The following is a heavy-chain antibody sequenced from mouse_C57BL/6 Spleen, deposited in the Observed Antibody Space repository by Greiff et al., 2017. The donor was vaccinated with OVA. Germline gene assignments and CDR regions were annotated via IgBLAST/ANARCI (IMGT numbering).Heavy chain of an antibody. J-gene: IGHJ4*01. CDR2: IYPSDSET. Sequence: QVQLQQPGAELVRPGSSVKLSCKASGYTFTSYWMDWVKQRPGQGLEWIGNIYPSDSETHYNQKFKDKATLTVDKSSSTAYMQLSSLTSEDSAVYYCARRAVASMDYWGQGTSVTVSS. CDR1: GYTFTSYW. D-gene: IGHD1-1*01. V-gene: IGHV1-61*01. CDR3: ARRAVASMDY.